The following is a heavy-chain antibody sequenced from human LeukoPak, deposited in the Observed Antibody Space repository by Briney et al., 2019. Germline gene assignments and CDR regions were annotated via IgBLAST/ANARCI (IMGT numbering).Heavy chain of an antibody. CDR2: IYYSGST. Sequence: SETLSLTCTVSGGAISSYYWSWIRQPPGKGLEWIAYIYYSGSTNYNPSLKSRVTISVDTSKNQFSLKLSSVTAADTAVYYCARDRGLTTSGGVGFDYWGQGTLVTVSS. D-gene: IGHD4/OR15-4a*01. J-gene: IGHJ4*02. CDR1: GGAISSYY. V-gene: IGHV4-59*01. CDR3: ARDRGLTTSGGVGFDY.